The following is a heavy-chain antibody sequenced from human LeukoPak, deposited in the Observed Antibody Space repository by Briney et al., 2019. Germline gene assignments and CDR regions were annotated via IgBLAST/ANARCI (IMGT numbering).Heavy chain of an antibody. CDR2: ISGSDGST. V-gene: IGHV3-23*01. J-gene: IGHJ4*02. CDR3: AKASAMIVVVSKHFDY. D-gene: IGHD3-22*01. Sequence: GRSLRLSCAASGFTFSNYAMSWVRQAPGKGLEWVSAISGSDGSTNYADSVKGRFTISRDNSKNTLYLQMNSLRAEDTAVYYCAKASAMIVVVSKHFDYWGQGTLVTVSS. CDR1: GFTFSNYA.